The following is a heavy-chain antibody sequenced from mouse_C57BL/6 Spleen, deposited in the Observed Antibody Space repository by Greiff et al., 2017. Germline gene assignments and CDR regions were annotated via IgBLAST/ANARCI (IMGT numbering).Heavy chain of an antibody. CDR2: IRNKANNHAT. V-gene: IGHV6-6*01. Sequence: EVKLMESGGGLVQPGGSMKLSCAASGFTFSDAWMDWVRQSPEKGLEWVAEIRNKANNHATYYAESVKGRFTISRDDSKSSVYLQMNSLRAEDTGIYYCTNAPAYYSNYESWFAYWGQGTLVTVSA. J-gene: IGHJ3*01. CDR1: GFTFSDAW. D-gene: IGHD2-5*01. CDR3: TNAPAYYSNYESWFAY.